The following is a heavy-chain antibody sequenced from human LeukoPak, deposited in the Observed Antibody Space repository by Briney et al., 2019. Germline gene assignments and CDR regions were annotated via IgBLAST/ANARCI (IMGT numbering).Heavy chain of an antibody. Sequence: GGSLRLSCAVSGFTFNSFGMHWVRQTPGKGLEWVAVISNDGRNQYYADSVKGRFTISRDNFKNTLYLQMDSLRAEDTAVYYCARGHFGLDVWGQGTTVTVSS. J-gene: IGHJ6*02. V-gene: IGHV3-30*03. CDR1: GFTFNSFG. CDR3: ARGHFGLDV. CDR2: ISNDGRNQ.